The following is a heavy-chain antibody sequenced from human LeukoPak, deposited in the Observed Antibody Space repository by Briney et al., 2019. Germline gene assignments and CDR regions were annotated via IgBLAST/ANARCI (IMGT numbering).Heavy chain of an antibody. CDR2: IRGSGGGT. Sequence: GGSLRLSCAASGFTFSSYAMIWVRQAPGRGLEWVSAIRGSGGGTSYADSVKGRFTISRDNSKNTLYLQMNSLRAEDTAVYYCGKDPNGDYIGAFDMWGQGTLVTVSP. D-gene: IGHD4-17*01. CDR1: GFTFSSYA. V-gene: IGHV3-23*01. CDR3: GKDPNGDYIGAFDM. J-gene: IGHJ3*02.